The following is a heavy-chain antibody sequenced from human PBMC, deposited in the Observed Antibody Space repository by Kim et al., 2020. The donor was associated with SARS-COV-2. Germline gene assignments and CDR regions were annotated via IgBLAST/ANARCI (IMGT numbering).Heavy chain of an antibody. CDR2: IISNGDGA. CDR1: GFRFGNAC. V-gene: IGHV3-23*01. J-gene: IGHJ4*02. CDR3: STSSNH. Sequence: GGSLRLSCAASGFRFGNACISWVRQAPGKGLEWVCAIISNGDGAYSADSVPGRCSFSIERYNKTHTLYLHRISVKTDASSFYYSSTSSNHWALGTL. D-gene: IGHD2-8*01.